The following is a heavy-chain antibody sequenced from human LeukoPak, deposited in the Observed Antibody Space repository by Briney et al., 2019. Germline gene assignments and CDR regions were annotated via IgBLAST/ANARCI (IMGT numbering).Heavy chain of an antibody. Sequence: ASVKVSCKASGDTFSSYAISWVRQAPGQGLEWMGGIIPIFGTANYAQKFQGRVTITADESTSTAYMELSSLRSEDTAVYYCARVGLANYYDSSGYYPFDYWGQGTLVTVSS. J-gene: IGHJ4*02. CDR1: GDTFSSYA. V-gene: IGHV1-69*13. CDR3: ARVGLANYYDSSGYYPFDY. CDR2: IIPIFGTA. D-gene: IGHD3-22*01.